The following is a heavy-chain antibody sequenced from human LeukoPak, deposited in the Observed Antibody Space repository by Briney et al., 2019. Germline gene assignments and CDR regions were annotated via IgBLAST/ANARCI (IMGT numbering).Heavy chain of an antibody. CDR3: ASSWGSYRLVHDY. J-gene: IGHJ4*02. V-gene: IGHV4-34*01. CDR2: INHSGST. CDR1: GGSFSGYY. Sequence: PSETLSLTCAVYGGSFSGYYWSWIRQPPGKGLEWIGEINHSGSTNYNPSLKSRVTISVDTSKNQFSLKLSSVTAADTAVYYCASSWGSYRLVHDYWGQGTLVTVSS. D-gene: IGHD3-16*02.